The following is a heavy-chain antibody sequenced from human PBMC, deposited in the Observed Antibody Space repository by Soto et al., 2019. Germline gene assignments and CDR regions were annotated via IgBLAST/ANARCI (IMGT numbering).Heavy chain of an antibody. CDR2: IYYSGST. D-gene: IGHD4-17*01. CDR3: ARNGDYEGAY. J-gene: IGHJ4*02. CDR1: GGSISSGGYY. Sequence: QVQLQESGPGLVKPSQTLSLTCTVSGGSISSGGYYWSWIRQHPGKGLEWIGYIYYSGSTYYNPSLKXXVXIXXDTSKNQFSLKLSSVTAAHTAVYYCARNGDYEGAYWGQGTLVTVSS. V-gene: IGHV4-31*01.